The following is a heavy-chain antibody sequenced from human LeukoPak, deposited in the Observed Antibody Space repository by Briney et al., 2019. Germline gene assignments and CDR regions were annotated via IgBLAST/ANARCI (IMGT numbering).Heavy chain of an antibody. V-gene: IGHV4-34*01. J-gene: IGHJ3*02. Sequence: SETLSLTCAVYGGSFSGYYWSWIRQPPGKGLEWIGEINHSGSTNYNPSLKSRVTISVDTSKNQFSLKLSSVTAADTAVHYRASLWPYQLSAFDIWGQGTMVTVSS. CDR2: INHSGST. CDR3: ASLWPYQLSAFDI. D-gene: IGHD2-2*01. CDR1: GGSFSGYY.